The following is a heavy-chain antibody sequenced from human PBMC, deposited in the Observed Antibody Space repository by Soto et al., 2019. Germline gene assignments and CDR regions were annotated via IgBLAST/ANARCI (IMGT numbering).Heavy chain of an antibody. J-gene: IGHJ6*02. V-gene: IGHV3-33*01. CDR3: VRAAGYSGNDYVYYYGMDV. Sequence: QVQLVESGGGVVQPGRSLRLSCAASGFTFSSYGMHWVRQAPGKGLEWVALVWYDGGNKYYADSVKGRFTISRDNSKNTLYPQMNSLRDEETAVYYCVRAAGYSGNDYVYYYGMDVWGQGTTVTVSS. D-gene: IGHD5-12*01. CDR2: VWYDGGNK. CDR1: GFTFSSYG.